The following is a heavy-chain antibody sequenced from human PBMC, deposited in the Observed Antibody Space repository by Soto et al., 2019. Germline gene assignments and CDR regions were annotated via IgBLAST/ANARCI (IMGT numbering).Heavy chain of an antibody. D-gene: IGHD3-10*01. CDR3: ARSPGVFDY. Sequence: QIQLVQSGAEVKKPGASVKVSCKASGYMFSHYGINWVRQAPGQGLEWVAWISGYNGNTNYAQKFQGRVTITADTSTSTSYMELGSLRSEDTAVYYCARSPGVFDYWGQGTLVTVSS. V-gene: IGHV1-18*04. CDR1: GYMFSHYG. CDR2: ISGYNGNT. J-gene: IGHJ4*02.